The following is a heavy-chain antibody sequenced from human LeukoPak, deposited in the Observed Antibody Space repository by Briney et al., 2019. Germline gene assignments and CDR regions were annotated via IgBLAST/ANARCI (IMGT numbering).Heavy chain of an antibody. D-gene: IGHD4-17*01. CDR3: AVGGLDYGDYDWFDP. CDR1: GYTFTSYG. J-gene: IGHJ5*02. V-gene: IGHV1-69*13. Sequence: EASVKVSCKASGYTFTSYGISWVRQAPGQGLEWMGGIIPIFGTANYAQKFQGRVTITADESTSTAYMELSSLRSEDTAVYYCAVGGLDYGDYDWFDPWGQGTLVTVSS. CDR2: IIPIFGTA.